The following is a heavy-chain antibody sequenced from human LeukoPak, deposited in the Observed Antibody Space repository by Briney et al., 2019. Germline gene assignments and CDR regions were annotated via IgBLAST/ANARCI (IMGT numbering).Heavy chain of an antibody. Sequence: GASVKVSCKASGNTFSGYYIHWVRQAPGQGLEWMGWINPKSGGTNYAQKFQGRVTMTRDTSISTADMELRRLRSDDTAVYHCASVKLGPEGFFDSWGQGTLVTVSS. CDR3: ASVKLGPEGFFDS. CDR1: GNTFSGYY. D-gene: IGHD7-27*01. CDR2: INPKSGGT. V-gene: IGHV1-2*02. J-gene: IGHJ4*02.